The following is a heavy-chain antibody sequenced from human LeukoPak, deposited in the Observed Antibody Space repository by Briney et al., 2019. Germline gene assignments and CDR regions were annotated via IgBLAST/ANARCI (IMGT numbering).Heavy chain of an antibody. V-gene: IGHV4-34*01. CDR2: INHSGST. D-gene: IGHD3-22*01. Sequence: SETLSLTCAVYGGSFSGYYWSWIRQPPGKGLEWIGEINHSGSTNYNPSLKSRVTISVDTSKNQFSLKLSSVTAADTAVYYCARGGGSSGYYIDYWGQGTLVTVSS. J-gene: IGHJ4*02. CDR3: ARGGGSSGYYIDY. CDR1: GGSFSGYY.